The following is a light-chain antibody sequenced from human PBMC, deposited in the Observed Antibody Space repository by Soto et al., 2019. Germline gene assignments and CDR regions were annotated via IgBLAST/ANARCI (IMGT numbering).Light chain of an antibody. CDR2: DVS. CDR1: SSDVGGYNF. Sequence: QSALTQPASLSGSPGQSITISCTGTSSDVGGYNFVSWYQQHPGKAPKLMIYDVSNRPSGVSTRFSGSKSGNTASLTISGLQSEDVAEYYCSSYTSSSTLGVFGGGTKLTVL. CDR3: SSYTSSSTLGV. V-gene: IGLV2-14*01. J-gene: IGLJ2*01.